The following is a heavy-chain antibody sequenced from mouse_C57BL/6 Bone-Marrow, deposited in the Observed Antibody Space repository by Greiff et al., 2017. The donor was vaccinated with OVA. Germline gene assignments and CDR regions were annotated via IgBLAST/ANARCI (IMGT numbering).Heavy chain of an antibody. V-gene: IGHV1-55*01. D-gene: IGHD4-1*02. J-gene: IGHJ3*01. CDR3: ARSTGTGFAWFAY. Sequence: QVQLKESGAELVKPGASVKMSCKASGYTFTSYWITWVKQRPGQGLEWIGDIYPGSGSTNYNEKFKSKATLTVDTSASTAYMQLSSLTSEDSAVYYCARSTGTGFAWFAYWGQGTLVTVSA. CDR1: GYTFTSYW. CDR2: IYPGSGST.